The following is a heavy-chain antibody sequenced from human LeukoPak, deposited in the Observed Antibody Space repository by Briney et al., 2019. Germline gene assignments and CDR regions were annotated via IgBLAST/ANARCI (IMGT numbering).Heavy chain of an antibody. J-gene: IGHJ3*02. CDR1: GYTFTGYY. D-gene: IGHD3-22*01. V-gene: IGHV1-2*02. Sequence: GASVKVSCKASGYTFTGYYMHWVRQAPGQGLEWMGWINPNSGGTNYAQKFQGRVTMTRDTSISTAYMELSRLRSDDTAVYYCARFPLYYYDSSGYHDAFDIWGQGTMVTVSS. CDR2: INPNSGGT. CDR3: ARFPLYYYDSSGYHDAFDI.